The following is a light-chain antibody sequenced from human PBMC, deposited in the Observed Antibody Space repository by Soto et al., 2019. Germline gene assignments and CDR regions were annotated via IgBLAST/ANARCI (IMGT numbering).Light chain of an antibody. CDR2: GAS. Sequence: EIVMTQSPATLSVTPGERATLTCRASQSVSSNLAWYQQKPGQPPRLLIEGASTRATGIPAKFSGSGSGTEVPLTISSLQSEDFAVYYCQQYNNLPPSFGQGTKLEIK. CDR1: QSVSSN. J-gene: IGKJ2*01. V-gene: IGKV3-15*01. CDR3: QQYNNLPPS.